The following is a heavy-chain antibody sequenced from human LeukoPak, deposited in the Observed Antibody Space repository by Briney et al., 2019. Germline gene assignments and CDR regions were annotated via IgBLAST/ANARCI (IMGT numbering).Heavy chain of an antibody. J-gene: IGHJ4*02. CDR3: AREYYDFWSGHYQRAAFDY. D-gene: IGHD3-3*01. CDR1: GFTFSSYW. CDR2: IKQDGSEK. Sequence: GGSLRPSCAASGFTFSSYWMSWVRQAPGKGLEWVANIKQDGSEKYYVDSVKGRFTISRDNAKNSLYLQMNSLRAEDTAVYYCAREYYDFWSGHYQRAAFDYWGQGTLVTVSS. V-gene: IGHV3-7*01.